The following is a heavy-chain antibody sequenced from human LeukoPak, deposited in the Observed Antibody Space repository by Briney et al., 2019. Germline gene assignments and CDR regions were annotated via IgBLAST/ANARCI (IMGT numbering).Heavy chain of an antibody. CDR2: VIPVFGTT. Sequence: SVTVSCKASGGTFSSYAISWVRQAPGQGVEWMGGVIPVFGTTNYAQKFQGRVTITTDESTSTAYMELSSLRSEDTAVYFCARDSVPAALRAQGNYYMDVWGKGTTVTVSS. CDR1: GGTFSSYA. CDR3: ARDSVPAALRAQGNYYMDV. D-gene: IGHD2-2*01. V-gene: IGHV1-69*05. J-gene: IGHJ6*03.